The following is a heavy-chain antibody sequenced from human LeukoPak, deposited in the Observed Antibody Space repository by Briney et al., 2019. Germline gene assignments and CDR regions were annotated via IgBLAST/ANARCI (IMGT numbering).Heavy chain of an antibody. D-gene: IGHD6-19*01. CDR1: GDFITAYY. CDR3: ARAQLFSGWYGEGPYFDY. Sequence: ASETLSLTCTVSGDFITAYYWSWIRQPPGKGLEWIGFIYYSGSTHYNPSLKSRVTISVDTSKNQFSLKLSSVTAADTAVYYCARAQLFSGWYGEGPYFDYWGQGTLVTVSS. V-gene: IGHV4-59*01. CDR2: IYYSGST. J-gene: IGHJ4*02.